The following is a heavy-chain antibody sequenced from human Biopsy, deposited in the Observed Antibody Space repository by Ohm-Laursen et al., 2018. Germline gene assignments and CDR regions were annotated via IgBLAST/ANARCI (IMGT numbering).Heavy chain of an antibody. D-gene: IGHD3-10*01. V-gene: IGHV3-23*01. CDR2: VTGSGRGT. CDR1: GFTFSSSW. CDR3: AKGRSGGTGHGNWFDP. J-gene: IGHJ5*02. Sequence: SLRLSCAASGFTFSSSWMHWVRQAPGKGLEWVSVVTGSGRGTYYTDSVKGRFSISRDNSKNTLYLQMNSLRVEDTAVYYCAKGRSGGTGHGNWFDPWGQGTLVIVSS.